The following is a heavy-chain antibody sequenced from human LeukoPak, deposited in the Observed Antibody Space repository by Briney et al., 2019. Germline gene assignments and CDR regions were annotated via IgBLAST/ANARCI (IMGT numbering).Heavy chain of an antibody. CDR1: GYTFTSYY. CDR2: INPSGGST. Sequence: GASVKASCKASGYTFTSYYMHWVRPAPGQGREWMGIINPSGGSTSYAQKFQGRVTMTRDTSTSTVYMELSSLRSEDTAVYYCARAAVTTPADYWGQGTLVTVSS. D-gene: IGHD4-11*01. V-gene: IGHV1-46*01. CDR3: ARAAVTTPADY. J-gene: IGHJ4*02.